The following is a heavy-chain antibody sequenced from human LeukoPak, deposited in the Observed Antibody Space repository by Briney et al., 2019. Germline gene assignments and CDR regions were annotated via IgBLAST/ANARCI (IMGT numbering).Heavy chain of an antibody. V-gene: IGHV4-34*01. J-gene: IGHJ4*02. D-gene: IGHD3-22*01. CDR1: GGSFSGYY. Sequence: PSETLSLTCAIYGGSFSGYYWSWIRQPPGKGLEWIGAINHSGSTNYNPSLKSRVTISVDTSKNQFSLKLSSVTAADTAVYYCARGEGYYYDSSGYYWLPYWGQGTLVTVSS. CDR2: INHSGST. CDR3: ARGEGYYYDSSGYYWLPY.